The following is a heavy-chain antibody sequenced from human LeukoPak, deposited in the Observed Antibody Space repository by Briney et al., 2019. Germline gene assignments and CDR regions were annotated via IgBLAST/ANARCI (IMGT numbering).Heavy chain of an antibody. CDR3: ARQAAGTYWFDP. Sequence: GGSLRLSCAASGFAFNNYWMSWVRQAPGKGLEWVANIKQDGSEKYYVDSVKGRFTISRDNAKNSLYLQMNSLRAEDTAVYYCARQAAGTYWFDPWGQGTLVTVSS. CDR2: IKQDGSEK. D-gene: IGHD6-13*01. V-gene: IGHV3-7*02. CDR1: GFAFNNYW. J-gene: IGHJ5*02.